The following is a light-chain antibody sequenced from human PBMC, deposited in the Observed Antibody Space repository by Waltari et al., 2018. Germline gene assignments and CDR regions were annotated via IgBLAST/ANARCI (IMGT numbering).Light chain of an antibody. J-gene: IGKJ4*01. CDR3: QQYHNWPPLT. Sequence: ELLMTQSPATLSVSPGERATLSCRASQSVSSNLACYQQKPGQAPRLLIYGVSTRATGIPARFSGSGSGTEFTLTISSLQSEDFAVYYCQQYHNWPPLTFGGGTKVEMK. V-gene: IGKV3-15*01. CDR2: GVS. CDR1: QSVSSN.